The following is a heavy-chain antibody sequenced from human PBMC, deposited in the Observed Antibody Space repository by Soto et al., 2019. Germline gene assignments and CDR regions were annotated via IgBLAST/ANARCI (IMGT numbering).Heavy chain of an antibody. CDR3: ARHATAVAFSPFDY. CDR2: MYFSGTT. V-gene: IGHV4-39*01. Sequence: QLQLQESGPGLVKPSETLSLTCTVSGGSISSRSYYWGWIRQPPGKGLEWIGSMYFSGTTYYNPSLKSRVTISADTSKNQLSLKLSSVSAADTAVYYCARHATAVAFSPFDYWGQGTLVTVSS. CDR1: GGSISSRSYY. D-gene: IGHD6-13*01. J-gene: IGHJ4*02.